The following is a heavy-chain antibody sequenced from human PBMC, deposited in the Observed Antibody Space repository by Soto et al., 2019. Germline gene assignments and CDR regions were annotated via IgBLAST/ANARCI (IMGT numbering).Heavy chain of an antibody. Sequence: EVQLVESGGGLVKPGGSLRLSCAASGLTFSNAWVNWVRQAPGKGLECVGRIKSRNEGGTTDYAAPVKGRFIISRDDSKNTVYLQMNSLRSEYTAGYYWTNVAPSDQGSWGQGTLVTVSS. CDR3: TNVAPSDQGS. CDR2: IKSRNEGGTT. CDR1: GLTFSNAW. V-gene: IGHV3-15*07. J-gene: IGHJ5*02. D-gene: IGHD2-15*01.